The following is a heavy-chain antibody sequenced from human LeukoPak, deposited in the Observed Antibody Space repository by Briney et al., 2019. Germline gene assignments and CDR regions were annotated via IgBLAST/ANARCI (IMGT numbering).Heavy chain of an antibody. J-gene: IGHJ6*02. CDR3: ARDRIAAALYGMDV. Sequence: PGGSLRLSCAASGFTFSSYSMNWVRQAPGKGLEWVSSISSSSYIYYADSVKGRFTISRDNAKNSLYLQMNSLRAEDTAVYYCARDRIAAALYGMDVWAKGPRSPSP. CDR1: GFTFSSYS. V-gene: IGHV3-21*01. D-gene: IGHD6-13*01. CDR2: ISSSSYI.